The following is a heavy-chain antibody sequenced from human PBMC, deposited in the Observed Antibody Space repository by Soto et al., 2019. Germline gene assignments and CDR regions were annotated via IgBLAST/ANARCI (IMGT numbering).Heavy chain of an antibody. V-gene: IGHV3-49*04. J-gene: IGHJ6*02. D-gene: IGHD3-22*01. CDR1: GLTFGDYA. Sequence: GGSLRLSCTASGLTFGDYAMSWVRQAPGKGLEWVGFIRGKAYTGTTEYAASVKGRFTISRDDSKSIAYLQMNSLKTEDTAVYYCTRDYYDNRGYYGMDVWGQGTTVTVSS. CDR3: TRDYYDNRGYYGMDV. CDR2: IRGKAYTGTT.